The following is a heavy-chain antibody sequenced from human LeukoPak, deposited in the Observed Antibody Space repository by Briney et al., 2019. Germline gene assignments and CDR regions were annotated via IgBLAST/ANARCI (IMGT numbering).Heavy chain of an antibody. CDR1: GYTLTELS. J-gene: IGHJ5*02. Sequence: ASVKVSCNVSGYTLTELSMHWVRQAPGKGLEWMGGFDPEDGETIYAQKFQGRVTMTEDTSTDTAYMELSSLRSEDTAVYYCATGGDCTNGVCPNWFDPWGQGTLVTVSS. CDR2: FDPEDGET. CDR3: ATGGDCTNGVCPNWFDP. D-gene: IGHD2-8*01. V-gene: IGHV1-24*01.